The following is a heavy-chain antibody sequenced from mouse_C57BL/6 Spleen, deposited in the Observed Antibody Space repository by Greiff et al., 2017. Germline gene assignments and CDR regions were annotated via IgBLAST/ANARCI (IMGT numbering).Heavy chain of an antibody. J-gene: IGHJ2*01. CDR3: TRTMITTRYYFDY. CDR1: GFTFSDAW. V-gene: IGHV6-6*01. CDR2: IRNKANNHAT. Sequence: EVQLQESGGGLVQPGGSMKLSCAASGFTFSDAWMDWVRQSPEKGLEWVAEIRNKANNHATYYAESVKGRFTISRDDSKSSVYLQMNSLRAEDTGIYYCTRTMITTRYYFDYWGQGTTLTVSS. D-gene: IGHD2-4*01.